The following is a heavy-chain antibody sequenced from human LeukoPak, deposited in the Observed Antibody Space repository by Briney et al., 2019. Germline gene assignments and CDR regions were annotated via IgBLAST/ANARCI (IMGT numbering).Heavy chain of an antibody. CDR3: ARGGDGYNYWFDP. CDR1: GFTVSSNY. D-gene: IGHD5-24*01. J-gene: IGHJ5*02. CDR2: IYSGGST. Sequence: QPGGSLRLSCAASGFTVSSNYMSWVRQAPGKGLEWVSVIYSGGSTYYADSVKGRFTISRDNSKNTLYLQMNSLRAEDTAVYYCARGGDGYNYWFDPWGQGTLDTVSS. V-gene: IGHV3-53*01.